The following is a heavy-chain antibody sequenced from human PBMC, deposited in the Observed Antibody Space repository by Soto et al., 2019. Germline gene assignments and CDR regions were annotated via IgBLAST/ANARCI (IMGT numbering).Heavy chain of an antibody. CDR2: INNAGTT. CDR1: GFDASVNF. Sequence: GGSLRLSCAASGFDASVNFMTWVRQAPGKGLEWVSSINNAGTTFYADSVKGRFTISRDDSKNTLFLQMNSLRVEDTAMYYCVRENYYYGMDVWGQGTTVTVSS. J-gene: IGHJ6*02. V-gene: IGHV3-66*01. CDR3: VRENYYYGMDV.